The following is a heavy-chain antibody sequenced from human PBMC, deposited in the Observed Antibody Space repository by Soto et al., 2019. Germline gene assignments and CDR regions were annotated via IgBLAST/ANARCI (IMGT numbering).Heavy chain of an antibody. CDR1: GFTFSDYY. CDR3: AKGDCSGGSCYFSAFDI. CDR2: ISSSGNTI. J-gene: IGHJ3*02. D-gene: IGHD2-15*01. Sequence: GGSLRLSCAASGFTFSDYYMSWIRQTPWKGLEWVSYISSSGNTIYYADSVKGRFTISRDNSKNTLFLQMNSLRAEDTAVYFCAKGDCSGGSCYFSAFDIWGQGTMVTVSS. V-gene: IGHV3-11*04.